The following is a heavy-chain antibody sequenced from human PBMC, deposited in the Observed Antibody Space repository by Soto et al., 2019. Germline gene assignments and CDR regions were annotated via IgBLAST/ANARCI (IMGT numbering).Heavy chain of an antibody. D-gene: IGHD6-19*01. Sequence: EVQLLESGGGLVQPGGSLRLSCAASGFTFSTYAMNWVRQAPGKGLEWVSGISGSGDSTYYADSVKGRFTVSRDNSKNRCNLKRNGLGAEATALFSCPKEGGSGGGLATWAQGTWVPAPS. J-gene: IGHJ5*02. CDR1: GFTFSTYA. CDR2: ISGSGDST. CDR3: PKEGGSGGGLAT. V-gene: IGHV3-23*01.